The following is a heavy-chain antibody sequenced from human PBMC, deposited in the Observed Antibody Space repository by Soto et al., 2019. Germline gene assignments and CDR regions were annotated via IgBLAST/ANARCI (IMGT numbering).Heavy chain of an antibody. CDR2: IYWDDDK. D-gene: IGHD2-15*01. CDR1: GFSLSTSGVG. J-gene: IGHJ5*02. V-gene: IGHV2-5*02. CDR3: AHRLGGCSGGSCYGENWFDP. Sequence: QITLKESGPTLVKPTQTLTLTCAFSGFSLSTSGVGVGWIRQPPGKALEWLALIYWDDDKRYSPSLKSRLTITKDTSKNQVVLTMTNMDPVDTATYYCAHRLGGCSGGSCYGENWFDPWGQGTLVPVSS.